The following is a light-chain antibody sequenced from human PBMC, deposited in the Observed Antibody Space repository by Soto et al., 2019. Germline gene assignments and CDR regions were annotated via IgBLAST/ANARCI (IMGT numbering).Light chain of an antibody. Sequence: QSALTQPPSVSAAPGQKVTISCSGSSSNIGNDYVSWYQQVPGTAPKLLIYDNNKRPSGIPDRFSGSKSGTSATLGIAGLQTGDEADYYCGTWHSSLGTGVFGGGTKLTVL. CDR3: GTWHSSLGTGV. J-gene: IGLJ2*01. CDR1: SSNIGNDY. CDR2: DNN. V-gene: IGLV1-51*01.